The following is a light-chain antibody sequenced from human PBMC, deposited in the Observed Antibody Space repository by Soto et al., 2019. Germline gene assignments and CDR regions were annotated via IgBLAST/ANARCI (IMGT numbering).Light chain of an antibody. CDR1: SSNIGAGYD. J-gene: IGLJ1*01. Sequence: QDVLAQPPSVSGALVQSAAFSSTGSSSNIGAGYDVHWYQHVPGTAPRLLIFGNSNRPSGVTARSSRSKSGPSAFQAITGLYVDDEAEYCCRYYTTVLSCLGICGTGPKVTVL. V-gene: IGLV1-40*01. CDR3: RYYTTVLSCLGI. CDR2: GNS.